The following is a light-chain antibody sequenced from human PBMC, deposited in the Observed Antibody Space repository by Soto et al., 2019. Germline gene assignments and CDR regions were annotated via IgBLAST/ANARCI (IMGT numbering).Light chain of an antibody. CDR1: QDIRTS. V-gene: IGKV1-12*01. CDR2: LSS. Sequence: DIQMTQSPSSVSASVGDRVTITCRATQDIRTSLGWYQQKPGAAPKLLIYLSSTLAAGVPARFSGSGSGTDFTLTISSLQPEGFATYFCQQAHSFPRTFGGGTKVESK. J-gene: IGKJ4*01. CDR3: QQAHSFPRT.